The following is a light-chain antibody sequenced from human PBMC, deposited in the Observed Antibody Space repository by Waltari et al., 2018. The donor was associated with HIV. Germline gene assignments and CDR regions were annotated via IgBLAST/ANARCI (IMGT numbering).Light chain of an antibody. Sequence: EIVLTQSPGKLSLSPGESVTLSCRANQSISSSYLAWYQQKPGQAPRLFIYGTSSRATGIPDRFSVSGSGTDFTLTISRLEPEDFAVYYCQQYGDSLTFGPGTKVDI. CDR3: QQYGDSLT. V-gene: IGKV3-20*01. CDR2: GTS. CDR1: QSISSSY. J-gene: IGKJ3*01.